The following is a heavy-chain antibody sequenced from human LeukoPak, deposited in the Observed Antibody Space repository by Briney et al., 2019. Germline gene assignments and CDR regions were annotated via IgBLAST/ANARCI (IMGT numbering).Heavy chain of an antibody. V-gene: IGHV5-51*01. CDR2: IYPGDSDT. J-gene: IGHJ4*02. D-gene: IGHD2-15*01. CDR3: ARLSYSHAPGD. CDR1: GYSFTSYW. Sequence: RGESLKIPCKGSGYSFTSYWIAWVRQMPGEGLEWMGMIYPGDSDTRYSPSFQGQVTISADKSISTAYLQWSSLKASDTAMYYCARLSYSHAPGDWGQGTLITVSS.